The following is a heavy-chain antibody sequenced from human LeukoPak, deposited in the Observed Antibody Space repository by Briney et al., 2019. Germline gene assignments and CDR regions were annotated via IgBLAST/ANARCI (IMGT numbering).Heavy chain of an antibody. D-gene: IGHD5-24*01. J-gene: IGHJ4*01. CDR1: GGSISDYY. Sequence: SETLSLTCTVSGGSISDYYWSWIRQPPGKGLEWIGYISYSGSTDYNPSLKSRVTMSVDTSKNQFSLKLNSVTPADTAIYYCTRDRRDGYNYVDYWGHGTLVTVSS. CDR2: ISYSGST. V-gene: IGHV4-59*01. CDR3: TRDRRDGYNYVDY.